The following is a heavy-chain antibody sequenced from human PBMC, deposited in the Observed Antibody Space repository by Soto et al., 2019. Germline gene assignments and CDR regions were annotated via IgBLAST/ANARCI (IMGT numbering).Heavy chain of an antibody. CDR3: TREVYYYDSSGSPGSDY. CDR1: GYTFTIYY. CDR2: INPSGGSA. V-gene: IGHV1-46*03. J-gene: IGHJ4*01. D-gene: IGHD3-22*01. Sequence: ASVKVSCKASGYTFTIYYMHWVRQAPGQGLEWMGMINPSGGSASYAQKFQGRATMTRDTSASTVYMELSSLRSEDTAVYYCTREVYYYDSSGSPGSDYWG.